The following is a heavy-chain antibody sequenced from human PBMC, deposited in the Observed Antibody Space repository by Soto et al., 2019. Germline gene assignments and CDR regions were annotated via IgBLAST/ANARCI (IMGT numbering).Heavy chain of an antibody. V-gene: IGHV1-2*02. CDR2: INPNGGVT. CDR1: GDSFNDYY. Sequence: ASVKVSCKTSGDSFNDYYIHWVRQAPGQGLEWMGWINPNGGVTKYVQKFQGRVTVTRDTSIRTVYMELSSLRSDDTAVYYCARESGGATATLDYYYFYMDVWGKGTTVTVSS. CDR3: ARESGGATATLDYYYFYMDV. D-gene: IGHD5-12*01. J-gene: IGHJ6*03.